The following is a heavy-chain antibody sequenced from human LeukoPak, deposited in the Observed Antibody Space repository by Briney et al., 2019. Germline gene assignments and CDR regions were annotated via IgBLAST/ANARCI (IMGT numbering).Heavy chain of an antibody. CDR1: GGSISSGDYY. J-gene: IGHJ4*02. Sequence: SETLSLTCTVSGGSISSGDYYWSWIRQPPGTGLEWIGYIYYSGSTYYNPSLKSRVTISVDTSKNQFSLKLSSVTAADTAVYYCAALHYYCSSTSCYYHFDYWGQGTLVTVPS. CDR2: IYYSGST. CDR3: AALHYYCSSTSCYYHFDY. V-gene: IGHV4-30-4*01. D-gene: IGHD2-2*01.